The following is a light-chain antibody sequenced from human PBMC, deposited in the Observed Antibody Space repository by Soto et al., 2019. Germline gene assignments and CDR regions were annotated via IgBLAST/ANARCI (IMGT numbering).Light chain of an antibody. V-gene: IGKV1-39*01. Sequence: DFQMTQSPSSLSASVGDRVTITCRASQSISSYLNWYQQKPGKAPKLLIYTASSLQSGVPSRFSGSGSGTDFTLTISSLQPEDFATYYCQQSYSAPRKFGQGTKVDIK. CDR1: QSISSY. CDR2: TAS. J-gene: IGKJ1*01. CDR3: QQSYSAPRK.